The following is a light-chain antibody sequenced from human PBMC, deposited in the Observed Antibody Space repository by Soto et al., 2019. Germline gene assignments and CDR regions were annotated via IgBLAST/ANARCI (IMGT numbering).Light chain of an antibody. Sequence: DIVLTQSPVTLSLSPGERATLSCRASQSVSSYLAWYQQKPGQSPRLLIYDASIRATGIPARFSGSGSGTDFTLIISRLEPEDFAVYYCQQYGSSPPTTFGQGTRLEIK. CDR3: QQYGSSPPTT. CDR2: DAS. V-gene: IGKV3-20*01. CDR1: QSVSSY. J-gene: IGKJ5*01.